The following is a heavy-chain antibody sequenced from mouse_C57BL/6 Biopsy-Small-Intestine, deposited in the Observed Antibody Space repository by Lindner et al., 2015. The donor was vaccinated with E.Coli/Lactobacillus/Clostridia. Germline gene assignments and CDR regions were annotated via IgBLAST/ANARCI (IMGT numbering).Heavy chain of an antibody. V-gene: IGHV1-39*01. CDR1: DYSFTDFN. J-gene: IGHJ3*01. Sequence: VQLQESGPELVKSGASVKISCKASDYSFTDFNMNWVKQSTGKSLEWIGIINPKYGTTNYNQKFKGKATLTVDQSSSTAYMQLNSLTSEDSAVYYCAREGYYPFAYWGQGTLVTVSA. CDR3: AREGYYPFAY. D-gene: IGHD2-3*01. CDR2: INPKYGTT.